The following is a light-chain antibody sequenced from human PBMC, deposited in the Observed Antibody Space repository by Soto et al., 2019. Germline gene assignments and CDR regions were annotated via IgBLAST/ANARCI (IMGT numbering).Light chain of an antibody. J-gene: IGLJ3*02. CDR2: GNS. V-gene: IGLV1-47*02. CDR3: AAWDDSLRGVV. CDR1: SSNVGFNA. Sequence: QSVLTQPPSASGAPGQRVTLSCVGGSSNVGFNAVNWYQQIPGAAPKLLMHGNSQRPSGVPDRFSGSKSGTSASLAIIGLRTEGEAHDYCAAWDDSLRGVVFGVGTKLTVL.